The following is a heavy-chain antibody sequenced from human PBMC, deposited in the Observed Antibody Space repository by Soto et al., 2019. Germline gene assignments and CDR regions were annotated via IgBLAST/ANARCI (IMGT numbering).Heavy chain of an antibody. CDR1: GYTFTRYA. Sequence: QVHLVQSGAEVKKPGASVRISCKASGYTFTRYAIHWVRQAPGQGLEWMGWINAGNGATKYSQNFRGRITITRDTSASTAYMELSSLTSEDTAVYYCARDESDWGQGTLVTVS. CDR3: ARDESD. CDR2: INAGNGAT. V-gene: IGHV1-3*01. J-gene: IGHJ4*02.